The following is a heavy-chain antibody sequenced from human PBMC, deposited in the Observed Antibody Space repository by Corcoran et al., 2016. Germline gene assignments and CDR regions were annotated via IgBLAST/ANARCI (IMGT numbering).Heavy chain of an antibody. V-gene: IGHV2-5*02. D-gene: IGHD4-17*01. CDR3: AHRRGGYGDYADYYYYGMDV. CDR1: GFSLSTSGVG. CDR2: IYWDDDK. J-gene: IGHJ6*02. Sequence: QITLKESGPTLVKPTQTLTLTCTFSGFSLSTSGVGVGWIRQPPGKALEWLALIYWDDDKRYSPSLKSRLTITKDTSKNQVVLTMTNMDPVDTATYYCAHRRGGYGDYADYYYYGMDVWGQGTTVTVSS.